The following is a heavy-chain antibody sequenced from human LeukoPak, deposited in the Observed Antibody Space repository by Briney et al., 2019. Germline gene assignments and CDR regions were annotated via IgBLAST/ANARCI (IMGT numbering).Heavy chain of an antibody. CDR1: GFTFSSYW. Sequence: TGGSLRLSCAASGFTFSSYWMSWVRQAPGKGLEWVANIKQDGSEKYYVDSVKGRFTISRDNAKNSLYLQLNSLRAEDTAVYYCARTPYSSGWYGVGYWGHGTLVTFSA. V-gene: IGHV3-7*01. CDR3: ARTPYSSGWYGVGY. CDR2: IKQDGSEK. D-gene: IGHD6-19*01. J-gene: IGHJ4*01.